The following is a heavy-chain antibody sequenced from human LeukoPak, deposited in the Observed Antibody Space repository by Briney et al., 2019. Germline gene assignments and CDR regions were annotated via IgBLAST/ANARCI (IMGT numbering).Heavy chain of an antibody. J-gene: IGHJ4*02. CDR2: IYYSGST. Sequence: SETLSLTCSVSGYSIGSGYYWGWIRQPPGKGLEWIGSIYYSGSTYYNPSLKSRITISVDTSKNQFSLKLSSVTAADTAVYYCARDYAGIGYCSGGSCRLFDYWGQGTLVTVSS. D-gene: IGHD2-15*01. V-gene: IGHV4-38-2*02. CDR1: GYSIGSGYY. CDR3: ARDYAGIGYCSGGSCRLFDY.